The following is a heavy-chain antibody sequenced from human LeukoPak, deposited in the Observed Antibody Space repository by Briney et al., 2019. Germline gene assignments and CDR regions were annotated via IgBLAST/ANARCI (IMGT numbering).Heavy chain of an antibody. V-gene: IGHV3-30-3*01. CDR3: AFDYYDSSGYDY. CDR1: GFTFSSYA. J-gene: IGHJ4*02. D-gene: IGHD3-22*01. Sequence: PGGSLRLSCAASGFTFSSYAMHWVRQAPGKGLEWVAVISYDGSNKYYADSVKGRFTISRDNSKNTLYLQMNSLRAEDTAVYYCAFDYYDSSGYDYWGQGTLVTVSS. CDR2: ISYDGSNK.